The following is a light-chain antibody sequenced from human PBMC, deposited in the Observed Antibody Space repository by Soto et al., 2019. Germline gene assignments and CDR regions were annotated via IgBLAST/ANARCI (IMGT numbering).Light chain of an antibody. V-gene: IGKV3-20*01. J-gene: IGKJ2*01. CDR3: QQYGSSPDT. CDR2: CAS. Sequence: EIVLTQSPGTLSLSPGERATLSCRASQSVSSSYLAWYQQKPGQAPRLLIYCASSRATGIPDRFSGSGSGTDLTLTISRLEPEEFAVYYCQQYGSSPDTFGQGTKLEIK. CDR1: QSVSSSY.